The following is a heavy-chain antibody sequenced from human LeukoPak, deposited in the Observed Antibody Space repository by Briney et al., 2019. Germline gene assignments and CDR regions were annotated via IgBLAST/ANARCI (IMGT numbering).Heavy chain of an antibody. CDR2: SYYSGST. J-gene: IGHJ4*02. V-gene: IGHV4-59*01. Sequence: SETLSLTCTVSGGSISSYYWSWIRQPPGKGLEWLGYSYYSGSTNYNPSLKSRVTISVDTSKNQFSLKLSSVTAADTAVYYGARESYSYGYDYWGQGTLVTVSS. D-gene: IGHD5-18*01. CDR3: ARESYSYGYDY. CDR1: GGSISSYY.